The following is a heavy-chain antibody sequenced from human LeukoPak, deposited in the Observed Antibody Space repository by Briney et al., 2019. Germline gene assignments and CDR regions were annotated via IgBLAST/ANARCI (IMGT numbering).Heavy chain of an antibody. CDR2: INPSTGGT. CDR3: ARSAVEAATPAGY. CDR1: GYTFIGYY. D-gene: IGHD2-15*01. Sequence: WASVKVSCKTSGYTFIGYYMHWVRQAPGQGLEWMGWINPSTGGTSYAQKFQGRVTMTRDTSITTAYMELSGLRSDDTAVYYCARSAVEAATPAGYWGQGTLVTVSS. J-gene: IGHJ4*02. V-gene: IGHV1-2*02.